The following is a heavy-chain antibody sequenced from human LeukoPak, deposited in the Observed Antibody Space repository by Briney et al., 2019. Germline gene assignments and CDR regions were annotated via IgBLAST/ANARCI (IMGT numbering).Heavy chain of an antibody. CDR1: GYTFTGYY. V-gene: IGHV1-2*02. J-gene: IGHJ4*02. CDR3: ATSDYYGSSGTPHY. Sequence: ASVKVSCKASGYTFTGYYMHWVRQAPGQGLEWMGWINPNSGGTNYAQKFQGRVTMTRDTSISTAYMELSRLRSDDTAVYYCATSDYYGSSGTPHYWGQGTLVTVSS. D-gene: IGHD3-22*01. CDR2: INPNSGGT.